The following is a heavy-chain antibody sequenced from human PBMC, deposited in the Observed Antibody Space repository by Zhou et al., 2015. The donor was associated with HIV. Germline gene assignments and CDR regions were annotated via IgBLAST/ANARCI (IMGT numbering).Heavy chain of an antibody. CDR3: ARAVGRMIRGIIIDAFDI. CDR2: INPSDGST. J-gene: IGHJ3*02. D-gene: IGHD3-10*01. CDR1: GYTFSNYH. Sequence: QVQLVQSGAEVKKPGASVKFSCKASGYTFSNYHMHWVRQAPGQGLEWMGIINPSDGSTNYPQKFQGRVTMTRDTSTSTVYMQLNSLRSEDTAVYYCARAVGRMIRGIIIDAFDIWAKGQWSRLF. V-gene: IGHV1-46*01.